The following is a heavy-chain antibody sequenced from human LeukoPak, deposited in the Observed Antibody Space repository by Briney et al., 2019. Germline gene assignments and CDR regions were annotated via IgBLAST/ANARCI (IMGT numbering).Heavy chain of an antibody. Sequence: PGGSLRLSCAASGFTFSSYSMNWVRQAPGKGLEWVSSISSSSSYIYYADSVKGRFTISRDNAKNSLYLQMNSLRAEDTAVYYCARVRRDYGDYDDVPHYYYGMDVWGQGTTVTVSS. V-gene: IGHV3-21*01. J-gene: IGHJ6*02. CDR1: GFTFSSYS. D-gene: IGHD4-17*01. CDR2: ISSSSSYI. CDR3: ARVRRDYGDYDDVPHYYYGMDV.